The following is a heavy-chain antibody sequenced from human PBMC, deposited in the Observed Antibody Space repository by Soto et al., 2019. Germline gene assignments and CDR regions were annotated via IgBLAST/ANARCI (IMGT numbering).Heavy chain of an antibody. CDR1: RFTFSYYA. J-gene: IGHJ3*02. D-gene: IGHD6-19*01. CDR3: VRTIAVAGTDAFDM. Sequence: GGSLRLSCAASRFTFSYYAMHWIRQAPGKGLEWVAVILSDGSKQYYAESVKGRFTISRDNSKSTLYLQMNSLRVEDAAVYYCVRTIAVAGTDAFDMWGQGTKVTVSS. CDR2: ILSDGSKQ. V-gene: IGHV3-30-3*01.